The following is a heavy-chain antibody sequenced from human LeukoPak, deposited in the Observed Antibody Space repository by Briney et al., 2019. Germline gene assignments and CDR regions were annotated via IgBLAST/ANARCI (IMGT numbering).Heavy chain of an antibody. V-gene: IGHV4-34*01. CDR1: GGSFSGYY. D-gene: IGHD5-18*01. CDR2: INHSGST. Sequence: PSETLSLTCAVYGGSFSGYYWSWIRQLPGKGLEWIGEINHSGSTNYNPSLKSRVTISVDTSKNQFSLKLSSVTAADTAVYYCARGSGYGYGTDFDYWGQGTLVTVSS. CDR3: ARGSGYGYGTDFDY. J-gene: IGHJ4*02.